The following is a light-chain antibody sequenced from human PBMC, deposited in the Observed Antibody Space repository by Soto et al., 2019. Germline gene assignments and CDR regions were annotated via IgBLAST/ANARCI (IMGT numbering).Light chain of an antibody. CDR2: GAS. CDR1: QSVSSSY. Sequence: EIVLTQSPGTLSLSPGERATLSCRASQSVSSSYLAWYQQKPGQAPRLLIYGASNRATGIPDRFSGSGSGTDSTLTISRLEPEDFAVYYCQHYGSSLWTFGQGTKVDI. CDR3: QHYGSSLWT. J-gene: IGKJ1*01. V-gene: IGKV3-20*01.